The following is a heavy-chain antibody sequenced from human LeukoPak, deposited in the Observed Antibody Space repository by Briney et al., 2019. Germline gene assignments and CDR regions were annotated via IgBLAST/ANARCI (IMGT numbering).Heavy chain of an antibody. CDR1: HGSVSGYY. J-gene: IGHJ6*03. V-gene: IGHV4-34*01. CDR2: VNYSGSI. D-gene: IGHD1-1*01. Sequence: SETLSLTCAVYHGSVSGYYWSWIRQPPGKGLEWIGEVNYSGSINYNPSLKSRVTISLDRSKNQLSLQLSSVTAADTAVYYCARGPFLDWNVEGYMDVWGKGTTVTVSS. CDR3: ARGPFLDWNVEGYMDV.